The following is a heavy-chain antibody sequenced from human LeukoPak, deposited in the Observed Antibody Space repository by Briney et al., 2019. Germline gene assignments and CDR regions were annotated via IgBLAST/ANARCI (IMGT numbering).Heavy chain of an antibody. CDR1: GFTFSSYA. CDR3: AVNPYYYGSGSSKPN. Sequence: GGSLRLSCAASGFTFSSYAMSWVRQAPGKGLEWVSAISGSGGSTYYADSVKGRFTISRDNSKNTLYLQMNSLRAEDTAVYYCAVNPYYYGSGSSKPNWGQGTLVTVSS. D-gene: IGHD3-10*01. J-gene: IGHJ4*02. CDR2: ISGSGGST. V-gene: IGHV3-23*01.